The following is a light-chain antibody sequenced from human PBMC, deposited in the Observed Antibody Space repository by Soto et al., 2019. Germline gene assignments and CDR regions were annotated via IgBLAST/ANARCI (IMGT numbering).Light chain of an antibody. CDR2: DAS. Sequence: EIVMTQSSATMCESPPQRHAQSYRSSQSVSSNLAWYQQKPGQATRLLIYDASNRATGIPARFSGSGSGTDFTLTISSLEPEEFAVDYCQQRSNWPLTVGRGTKVDIK. J-gene: IGKJ4*01. V-gene: IGKV3D-11*03. CDR1: QSVSSN. CDR3: QQRSNWPLT.